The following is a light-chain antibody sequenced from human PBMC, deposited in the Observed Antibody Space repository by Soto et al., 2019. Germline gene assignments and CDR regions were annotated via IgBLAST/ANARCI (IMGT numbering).Light chain of an antibody. CDR3: QHYNSFSRT. CDR1: DNIVHW. Sequence: DIQMTQSPSTPSASVGDRVAITCRASDNIVHWVAWYQQKPGKAPKLLIYKAANLADEVPSRFAGSGSGTDFTLTITRLQPDDFATYYCQHYNSFSRTFGQGTKV. J-gene: IGKJ1*01. CDR2: KAA. V-gene: IGKV1-5*03.